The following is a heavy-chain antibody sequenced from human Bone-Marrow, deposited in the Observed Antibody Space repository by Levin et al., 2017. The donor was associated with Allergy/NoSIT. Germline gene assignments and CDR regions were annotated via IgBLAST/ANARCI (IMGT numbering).Heavy chain of an antibody. CDR3: ARATPLLYDSSGMCDY. D-gene: IGHD3-22*01. CDR2: ISAYNGYT. V-gene: IGHV1-18*01. CDR1: GYTFTSYG. J-gene: IGHJ4*02. Sequence: GGSLRLSCKASGYTFTSYGITWVRQAPGQGLEWMGWISAYNGYTNYAQKLQGRVTMTTDTSTSTAYMELRSLRSDDTAVYYCARATPLLYDSSGMCDYWGQGTLVTVSS.